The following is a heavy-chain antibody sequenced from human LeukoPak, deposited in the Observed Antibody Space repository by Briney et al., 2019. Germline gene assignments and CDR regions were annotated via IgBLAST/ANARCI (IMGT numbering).Heavy chain of an antibody. CDR2: ISGSGGT. CDR3: AKSWREYGSSGYYFSDI. J-gene: IGHJ3*02. Sequence: GGSLRLSCAASGFTFSSYAMSWVRQAPGKGLEWVSSISGSGGTYYADFVKGRFTISRDNSKSTLFLQMNSLRAEDTAVYYCAKSWREYGSSGYYFSDIWGHGTMVTVSS. V-gene: IGHV3-23*01. D-gene: IGHD3-22*01. CDR1: GFTFSSYA.